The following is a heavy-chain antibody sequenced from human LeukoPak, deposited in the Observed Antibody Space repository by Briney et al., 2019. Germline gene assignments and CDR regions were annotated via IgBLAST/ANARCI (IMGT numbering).Heavy chain of an antibody. CDR3: ARSSNGYYIQ. D-gene: IGHD3-22*01. CDR2: ISGDGSSI. CDR1: GFTFSSYY. V-gene: IGHV3-74*01. Sequence: GGSLRLSCVASGFTFSSYYMHWVRQVPGKGLVWVSRISGDGSSISYADSVKGRFTISRDNAKNSLYVQMNSLRADDSAVYYCARSSNGYYIQWSQGTLVTVSS. J-gene: IGHJ4*02.